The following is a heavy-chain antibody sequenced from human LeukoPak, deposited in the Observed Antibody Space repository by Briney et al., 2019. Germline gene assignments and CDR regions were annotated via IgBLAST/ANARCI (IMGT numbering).Heavy chain of an antibody. Sequence: PSETLSLTCTVSGGPISSYYWSWIRQPPGKGLEWIGYIYYSGSTNYNPSLKSRVTISVDTSKNQFSLKLSSVTAADTAVYYCARRDRLEPLDVWGQGTTVTVSS. D-gene: IGHD1-1*01. CDR3: ARRDRLEPLDV. J-gene: IGHJ6*02. V-gene: IGHV4-59*08. CDR1: GGPISSYY. CDR2: IYYSGST.